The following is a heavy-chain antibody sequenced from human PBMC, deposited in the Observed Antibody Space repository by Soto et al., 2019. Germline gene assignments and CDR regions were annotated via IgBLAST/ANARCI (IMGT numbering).Heavy chain of an antibody. CDR1: GDSISSFY. CDR3: ARDVGQAARNL. J-gene: IGHJ4*02. V-gene: IGHV4-59*01. CDR2: IYYSGST. D-gene: IGHD6-25*01. Sequence: QVQLQESGPGLVKPSETLSLTCIVSGDSISSFYWSWIRQPPGKGLEWIGHIYYSGSTNYNPTLKSRVTISVDTSKNQFSLKLTSVTAADTAVYYCARDVGQAARNLWGQGTLVTVSS.